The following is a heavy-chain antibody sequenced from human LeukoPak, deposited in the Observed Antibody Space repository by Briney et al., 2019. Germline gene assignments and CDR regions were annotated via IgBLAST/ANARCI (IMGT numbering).Heavy chain of an antibody. Sequence: GGSLRLSCAASGFSLSDYWMHWVRQAPGKGLVWVSRIKSEGDGSDTMHADSVKGRFTISRDNAKNTVYLQMSSLRAEDTAVYYCGRDQLGDGFLIDYWGQGTPVTVSS. V-gene: IGHV3-74*03. CDR2: IKSEGDGSDT. D-gene: IGHD1-1*01. CDR3: GRDQLGDGFLIDY. CDR1: GFSLSDYW. J-gene: IGHJ4*02.